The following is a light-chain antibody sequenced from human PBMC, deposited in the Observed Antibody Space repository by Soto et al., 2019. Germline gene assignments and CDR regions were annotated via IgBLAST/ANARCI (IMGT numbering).Light chain of an antibody. V-gene: IGKV3-15*01. CDR3: QQYNQWPLT. Sequence: EIVMTQSPATLSVSPGEKATLSCRASQTVSNNLAWYQQKPGQAPRLLIYFASTRATGIPARFSGSGSGTEYTRTLSSQQSEHVAVYYCQQYNQWPLTFGGGTKAETK. CDR1: QTVSNN. J-gene: IGKJ4*01. CDR2: FAS.